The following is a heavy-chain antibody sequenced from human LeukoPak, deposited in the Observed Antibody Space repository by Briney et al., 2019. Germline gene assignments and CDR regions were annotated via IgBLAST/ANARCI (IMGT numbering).Heavy chain of an antibody. CDR2: ISGSGGST. V-gene: IGHV3-23*01. Sequence: GGSLRLSCAASGFTFSSYAMSWVRQAPGKGLEWVSAISGSGGSTYYADSVKGRFTISRDNSKNTLYLQMNSLRAEDTAVYYCAKGRIAARRSPDFDYWGQGTLVTVSS. CDR1: GFTFSSYA. D-gene: IGHD6-6*01. CDR3: AKGRIAARRSPDFDY. J-gene: IGHJ4*02.